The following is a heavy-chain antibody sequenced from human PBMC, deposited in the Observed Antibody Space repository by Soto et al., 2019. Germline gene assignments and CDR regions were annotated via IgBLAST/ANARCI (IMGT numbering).Heavy chain of an antibody. J-gene: IGHJ4*02. CDR1: GGSISSSSYY. CDR3: ARLSREYCRSTSCFPY. D-gene: IGHD2-2*01. Sequence: QLQLQESGPGLVKPSETLSLTCTVSGGSISSSSYYWGWIRQPPGKGLEWIGSISYSGSTYYNPSLKSRVTISVDTSKNQFSLKLISVTAADTAVYYCARLSREYCRSTSCFPYWGQGTLVTVSS. V-gene: IGHV4-39*01. CDR2: ISYSGST.